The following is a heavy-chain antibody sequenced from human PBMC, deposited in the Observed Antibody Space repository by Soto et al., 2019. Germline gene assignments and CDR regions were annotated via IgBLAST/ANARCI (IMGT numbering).Heavy chain of an antibody. CDR2: IWYDGSNK. D-gene: IGHD1-7*01. CDR3: AREGITGTTGDAFDI. V-gene: IGHV3-33*01. J-gene: IGHJ3*02. CDR1: GFTFSSYG. Sequence: QVQLVESGGGVVQPGRSLRLSCAASGFTFSSYGMHWVRQAPGKGLEWVAVIWYDGSNKYYADSVKGRFTISRDNSKNTLYLQMNSLRAEDTAVYYCAREGITGTTGDAFDIWGQGTMVTVSS.